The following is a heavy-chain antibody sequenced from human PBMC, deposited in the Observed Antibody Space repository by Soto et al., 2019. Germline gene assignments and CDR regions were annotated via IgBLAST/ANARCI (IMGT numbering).Heavy chain of an antibody. CDR2: IYHSGST. J-gene: IGHJ4*02. D-gene: IGHD3-10*01. CDR3: ARRGDGSGSLDY. CDR1: AGSISSSSW. V-gene: IGHV4-4*02. Sequence: QVQLQESGPGLVKPSGTLSLTCAVSAGSISSSSWWSWVRQPPGKGLEWIGEIYHSGSTTSSPSLKSTVTISLDKSKTQFSLKLSSVTAADTAVYYWARRGDGSGSLDYWGRGTLVTVSS.